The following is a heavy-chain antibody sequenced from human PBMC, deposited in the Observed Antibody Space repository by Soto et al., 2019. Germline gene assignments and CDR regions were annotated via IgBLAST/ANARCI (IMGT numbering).Heavy chain of an antibody. CDR3: ARASTMVRGVINTPPNWFDP. Sequence: ASVKVSCKASGYTFTSYAMHWVRQAPGQRLEWMGWINAGNGNTKYSQKFQGRVTITRDTSASTAYMELSSLRSEDTAVYYCARASTMVRGVINTPPNWFDPWGQGTLVTVSS. J-gene: IGHJ5*02. CDR1: GYTFTSYA. CDR2: INAGNGNT. D-gene: IGHD3-10*01. V-gene: IGHV1-3*01.